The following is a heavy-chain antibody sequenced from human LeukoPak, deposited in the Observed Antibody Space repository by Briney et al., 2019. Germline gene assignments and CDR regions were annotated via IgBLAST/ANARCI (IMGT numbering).Heavy chain of an antibody. CDR3: RQMVITTVTNAFDV. V-gene: IGHV3-48*03. J-gene: IGHJ3*01. CDR2: ISSSGRTI. CDR1: GFTFSSYA. D-gene: IGHD4-17*01. Sequence: GGSLRLSREASGFTFSSYAMNFVRQAPGKGLEWVSFISSSGRTITYADSVKGRLVISRDNVNSSLYLQMNSLRVEDTASYCVRQMVITTVTNAFDVWGQGTMVTVTS.